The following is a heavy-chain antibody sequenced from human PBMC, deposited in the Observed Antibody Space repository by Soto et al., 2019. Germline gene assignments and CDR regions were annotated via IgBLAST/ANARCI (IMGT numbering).Heavy chain of an antibody. V-gene: IGHV4-34*01. CDR3: ASRRYGSGSDYNYQAGYGY. CDR2: INHSGST. Sequence: SETLSLTCAVYGGSFSGYYWSWIRQPPGKGLEWIGEINHSGSTNYNPSLKSRVTISVDTSKNQFSLKLSSVTAADTAVYYCASRRYGSGSDYNYQAGYGYWGQGTLVTVSS. J-gene: IGHJ4*02. CDR1: GGSFSGYY. D-gene: IGHD3-10*01.